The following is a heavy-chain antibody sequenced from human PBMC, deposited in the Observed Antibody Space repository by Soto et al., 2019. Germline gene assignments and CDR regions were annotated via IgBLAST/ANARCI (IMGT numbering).Heavy chain of an antibody. Sequence: QVQLVESGGGVVQPGRSLRLSCAASGFTFSSYAMHWVRQAPGKGLEWVAVISYDGSNKYYADSVKGRCTISRDNSKNTLYLQMNSLREEDTAVYYCARMEEGGLWCRDYYYGMDVWGQGTTVTVSS. D-gene: IGHD2-8*01. V-gene: IGHV3-30-3*01. CDR2: ISYDGSNK. J-gene: IGHJ6*02. CDR1: GFTFSSYA. CDR3: ARMEEGGLWCRDYYYGMDV.